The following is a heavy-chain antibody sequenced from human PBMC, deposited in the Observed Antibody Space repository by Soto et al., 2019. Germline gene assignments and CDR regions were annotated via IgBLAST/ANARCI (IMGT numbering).Heavy chain of an antibody. J-gene: IGHJ4*02. CDR3: ALSGGILVPPRRVRSVPLDY. CDR2: VFWDNSQ. V-gene: IGHV2-5*02. CDR1: GLSFNSTGVA. D-gene: IGHD2-2*01. Sequence: QITLKESGPTLVKPTQTLTVTCTFSGLSFNSTGVAVGWIRQPPGRALEWLALVFWDNSQDYSPSLKSRLTIXXXTXENPVVLTMTNVAPADTATYFCALSGGILVPPRRVRSVPLDYWGQGILVTVSS.